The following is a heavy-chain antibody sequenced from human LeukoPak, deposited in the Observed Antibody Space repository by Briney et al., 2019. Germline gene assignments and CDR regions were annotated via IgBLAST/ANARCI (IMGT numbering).Heavy chain of an antibody. D-gene: IGHD4-17*01. Sequence: SETLSLTCTVSGGSISSSSYYWGWIRQPPGKGLEWIGSIYYSGSTYYNPSLKSRVTISVDTSKNQFSLKLSSVTAADTAVYYCARVIRTVTTWVDYWGQGTLVTVSS. CDR3: ARVIRTVTTWVDY. CDR1: GGSISSSSYY. CDR2: IYYSGST. V-gene: IGHV4-39*07. J-gene: IGHJ4*02.